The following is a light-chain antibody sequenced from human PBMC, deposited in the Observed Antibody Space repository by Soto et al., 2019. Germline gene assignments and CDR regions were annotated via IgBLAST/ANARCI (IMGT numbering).Light chain of an antibody. V-gene: IGKV1-33*01. CDR1: QDITKY. J-gene: IGKJ2*01. CDR3: QQYDSFPRT. CDR2: HSS. Sequence: DILMTQSPSSLSASVGDRVTITCQASQDITKYLNWYQQKPGKAPKLLIYHSSNLETGVPSRFSGSGSGTHFSFNISSLQTEDIATYFCQQYDSFPRTFGQGTRLDLK.